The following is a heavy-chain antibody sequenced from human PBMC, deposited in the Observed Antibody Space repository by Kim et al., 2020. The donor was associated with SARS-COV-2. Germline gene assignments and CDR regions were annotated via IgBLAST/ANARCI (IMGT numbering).Heavy chain of an antibody. CDR3: ARDRDSYDSSGYTFDY. V-gene: IGHV4-59*01. CDR2: IYYSGST. CDR1: GGSISSYY. D-gene: IGHD3-22*01. Sequence: SETLSLTCTVSGGSISSYYWSWIRQPPGKGLEWIGYIYYSGSTNYNPSLKSRVTISVDTSKNQFSLKLSSVTAADTAVYYCARDRDSYDSSGYTFDYWGQGTLVTVSS. J-gene: IGHJ4*02.